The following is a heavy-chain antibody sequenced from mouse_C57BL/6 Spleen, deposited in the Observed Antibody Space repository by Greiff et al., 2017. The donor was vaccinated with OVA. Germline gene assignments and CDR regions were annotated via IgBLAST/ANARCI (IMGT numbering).Heavy chain of an antibody. J-gene: IGHJ2*01. D-gene: IGHD1-1*01. CDR1: GFNIKDYY. CDR3: AITTVVGDYFDY. V-gene: IGHV14-2*01. Sequence: EVKLMESGAELVKPGASVKLSCTASGFNIKDYYMHWVKQRTEQGLEWIGRIDPEDGETKYAPKFQGKATITADTSSNTAYLQLSSLTSEDTAVYYCAITTVVGDYFDYWGQGTTLTVSS. CDR2: IDPEDGET.